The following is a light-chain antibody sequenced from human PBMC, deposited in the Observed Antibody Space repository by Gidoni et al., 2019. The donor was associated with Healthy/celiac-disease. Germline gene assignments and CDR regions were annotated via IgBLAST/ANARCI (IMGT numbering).Light chain of an antibody. CDR2: WAS. CDR1: QSVLYSSNNKNY. J-gene: IGKJ5*01. V-gene: IGKV4-1*01. Sequence: IVMTQSPDSLAVSLGERATINCKSSQSVLYSSNNKNYLAWYQQKPGQPPKLLIYWASTRESGVPDRFSGSGSGTYFTLTISSLQAEDVAVYYCQQYYSTPPITFGQGTRLEIK. CDR3: QQYYSTPPIT.